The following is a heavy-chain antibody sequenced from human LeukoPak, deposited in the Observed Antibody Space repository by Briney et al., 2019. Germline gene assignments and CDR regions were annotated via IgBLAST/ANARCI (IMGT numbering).Heavy chain of an antibody. Sequence: GSLRLSCAASGFTFSSYAMSWVRQAPGKGLEWVSAISGSGGSTYYADSVKGRFTISRDNSKNTLYLQMNSLRAEDTAVYYCAKGNYDFWSGYHDYWGQGTLVTVSS. CDR1: GFTFSSYA. J-gene: IGHJ4*02. CDR2: ISGSGGST. D-gene: IGHD3-3*01. CDR3: AKGNYDFWSGYHDY. V-gene: IGHV3-23*01.